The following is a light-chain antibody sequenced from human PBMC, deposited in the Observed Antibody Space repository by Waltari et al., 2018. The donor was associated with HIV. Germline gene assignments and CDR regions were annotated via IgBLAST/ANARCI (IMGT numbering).Light chain of an antibody. J-gene: IGKJ1*01. V-gene: IGKV1-27*01. CDR1: QGINSY. CDR3: QKYEAVPWT. CDR2: SVS. Sequence: DIQMTQSPSSLSASVGDRVTITCRASQGINSYLAWYQQKPGKIPELLVYSVSTLRSGVPSRFSGSGSGTDFTLTISSLQPEDVGTYYCQKYEAVPWTFGQGTKVEIK.